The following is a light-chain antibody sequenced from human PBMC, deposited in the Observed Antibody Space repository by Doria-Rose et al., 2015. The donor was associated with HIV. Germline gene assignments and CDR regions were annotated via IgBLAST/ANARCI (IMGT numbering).Light chain of an antibody. J-gene: IGKJ2*01. CDR1: QSVYYSSNNKNY. CDR3: QQYYNTPYT. Sequence: SPDSLAVSLGERATINCKSSQSVYYSSNNKNYLAWYQQKPGQPPKLLIYWASSRDSGVPDRFSGSGSGTDFSLTISSLKAEDVAIYYCQQYYNTPYTGGQGKKRES. V-gene: IGKV4-1*01. CDR2: WAS.